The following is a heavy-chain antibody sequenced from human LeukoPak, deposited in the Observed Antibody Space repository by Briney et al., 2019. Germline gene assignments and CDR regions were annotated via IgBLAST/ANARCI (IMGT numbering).Heavy chain of an antibody. CDR2: IYYSGST. J-gene: IGHJ6*02. CDR3: AITPGPYYDFWSGYDHYGMDV. Sequence: SETLSLTCTVSGGSISSSSYYWGRIRQPPGKGLEWIGSIYYSGSTYYNPSLKSRVTISVDTSKNQFSLKLSSVTAADTAVYYCAITPGPYYDFWSGYDHYGMDVWGQGTTVTVSS. CDR1: GGSISSSSYY. V-gene: IGHV4-39*01. D-gene: IGHD3-3*01.